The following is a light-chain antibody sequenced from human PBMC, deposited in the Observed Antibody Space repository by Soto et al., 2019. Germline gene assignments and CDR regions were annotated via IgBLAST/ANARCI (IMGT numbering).Light chain of an antibody. Sequence: QSALTQPASVSGSPGQSITISCTGTSNDLGSYNLVSWYQQQPGKAPKLMIYEGSKRPSGVANRFSGSKSGNTASLTISGLQAEADAAYYCSSSADSDTVVFGEGTKLTVL. V-gene: IGLV2-23*01. CDR3: SSSADSDTVV. CDR2: EGS. J-gene: IGLJ2*01. CDR1: SNDLGSYNL.